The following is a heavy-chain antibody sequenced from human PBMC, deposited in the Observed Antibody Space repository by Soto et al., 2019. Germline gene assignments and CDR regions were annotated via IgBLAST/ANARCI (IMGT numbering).Heavy chain of an antibody. V-gene: IGHV3-23*01. D-gene: IGHD4-17*01. CDR2: ISGSGGST. CDR3: AKDDYGQYYYYYYMDV. CDR1: GFTFSSYA. Sequence: GGSLRLSCAASGFTFSSYAMSWVRQAPGKGLEWVSAISGSGGSTYYADSVKGRFTISRDNSKNTLYLQMNSLRAEDTAVYYCAKDDYGQYYYYYYMDVWGKGTTVTVSS. J-gene: IGHJ6*03.